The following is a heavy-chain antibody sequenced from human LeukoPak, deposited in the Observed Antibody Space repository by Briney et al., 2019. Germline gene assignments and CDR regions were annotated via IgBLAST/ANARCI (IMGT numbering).Heavy chain of an antibody. CDR2: LFSGGNT. D-gene: IGHD3-3*01. CDR3: AVSWSGYYTSGR. V-gene: IGHV3-53*01. CDR1: GFSVSNNY. Sequence: PGGSLRLSCSASGFSVSNNYMSWVRQAPGKGLEWVSVLFSGGNTYYADSVKGRFTISRDNSRNTLYLQMNSLRAEDTAVYYCAVSWSGYYTSGRWGQGTLVTVSS. J-gene: IGHJ4*02.